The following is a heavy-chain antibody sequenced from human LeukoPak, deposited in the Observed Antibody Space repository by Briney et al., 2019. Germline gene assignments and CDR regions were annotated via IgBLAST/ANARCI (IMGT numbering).Heavy chain of an antibody. D-gene: IGHD1-20*01. Sequence: GGSLRLSCAASGFTFSSYAMHWVRQAPGKGLEWVAVISYDGSNKYYADSVKGRFTISRDNSKNTLYLQMNSLRAEDTAVYYCARDQGSDNWNDVSWFDPWGQGTLVTVSS. J-gene: IGHJ5*02. CDR3: ARDQGSDNWNDVSWFDP. V-gene: IGHV3-30*04. CDR2: ISYDGSNK. CDR1: GFTFSSYA.